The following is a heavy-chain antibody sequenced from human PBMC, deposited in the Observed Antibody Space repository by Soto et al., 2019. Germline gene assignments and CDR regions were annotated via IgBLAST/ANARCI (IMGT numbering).Heavy chain of an antibody. J-gene: IGHJ3*02. Sequence: GASVKVSCKASGFTFTSSAMQWVRQARGQRLEWIGWIVVGSGNTNYAQKFQERVTITRDMSTSTAYMELSSLRSEDTAVYYCAVQRTTGTTVLDAFDIWGQGTMVTVSS. CDR1: GFTFTSSA. D-gene: IGHD1-1*01. CDR3: AVQRTTGTTVLDAFDI. V-gene: IGHV1-58*02. CDR2: IVVGSGNT.